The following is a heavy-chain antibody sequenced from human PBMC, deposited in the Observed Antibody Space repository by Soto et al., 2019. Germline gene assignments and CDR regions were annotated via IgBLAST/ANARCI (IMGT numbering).Heavy chain of an antibody. CDR1: GGSISSDY. J-gene: IGHJ6*03. V-gene: IGHV4-59*08. Sequence: QVQLQESGPGLVQPSETLSLTCTVSGGSISSDYWSWIRQPPGKGLEWIGNIYYSGSTNYNPSLKSLVTISVDTSMNQFYRKLSSVTAADTAVYYCARVKAVACLDYYYYMDVWGKGTTVTVSS. CDR3: ARVKAVACLDYYYYMDV. D-gene: IGHD6-19*01. CDR2: IYYSGST.